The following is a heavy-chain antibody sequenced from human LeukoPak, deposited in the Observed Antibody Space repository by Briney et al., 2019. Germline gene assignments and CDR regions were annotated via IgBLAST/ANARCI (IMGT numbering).Heavy chain of an antibody. CDR3: AKDFNRIVVVPAHYMDV. CDR2: IRYDGSNK. J-gene: IGHJ6*03. Sequence: PGGSLRLSCAASGFTFSSYGMHCVRQAPGKGLEWVAFIRYDGSNKYYADSVKGRFTISRDNSKNTLYLQMNSLRAEDTAVYYCAKDFNRIVVVPAHYMDVWGKGTTVTVSS. CDR1: GFTFSSYG. D-gene: IGHD2-2*01. V-gene: IGHV3-30*02.